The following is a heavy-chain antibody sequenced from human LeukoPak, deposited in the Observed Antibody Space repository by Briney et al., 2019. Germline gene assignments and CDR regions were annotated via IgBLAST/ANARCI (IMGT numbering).Heavy chain of an antibody. J-gene: IGHJ4*02. Sequence: SETLSLTCTVSGGSVSSGTYYWSWIRQPPGKGLEWIGYIYYSGSTNYSPSLKSRVTISADTSKNQFSLKLTPVTVADTAVYYCARNYGDSLYYFDYWGQGTLVTVSS. CDR3: ARNYGDSLYYFDY. D-gene: IGHD4-17*01. CDR2: IYYSGST. CDR1: GGSVSSGTYY. V-gene: IGHV4-61*01.